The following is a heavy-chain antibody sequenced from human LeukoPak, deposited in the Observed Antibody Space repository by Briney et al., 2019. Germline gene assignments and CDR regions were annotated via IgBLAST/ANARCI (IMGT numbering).Heavy chain of an antibody. CDR2: IYCSWVT. V-gene: IGHV4-31*03. J-gene: IGHJ4*02. Sequence: KPSETLSLTCPVSSGSISRGVYYWSWIRKHPGKGLEWIGYIYCSWVTYYNPSLKSRVTISVDTSKNQFSLKLSSVTAADTAVYYCARGVRWLQLSYFDYWGQGTLVTVSS. CDR3: ARGVRWLQLSYFDY. D-gene: IGHD5-24*01. CDR1: SGSISRGVYY.